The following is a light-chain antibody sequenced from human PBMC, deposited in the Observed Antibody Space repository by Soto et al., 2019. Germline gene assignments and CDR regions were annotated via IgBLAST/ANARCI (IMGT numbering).Light chain of an antibody. V-gene: IGKV3-11*01. CDR3: QQRRDWPPLT. CDR1: QSVSSY. CDR2: DAS. Sequence: EIVLTQSPATLSLSPGERATLSCRASQSVSSYLAWYQQKPGQAPRLLIYDASNRATGIPARFSGSGSGTDFTLTISSLAPEDFAVYYCQQRRDWPPLTFGGGTKVEIK. J-gene: IGKJ4*01.